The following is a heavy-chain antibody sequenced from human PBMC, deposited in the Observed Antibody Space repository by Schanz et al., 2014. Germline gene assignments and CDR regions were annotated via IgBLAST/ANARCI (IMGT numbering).Heavy chain of an antibody. CDR3: ARIGGSVFDY. D-gene: IGHD3-10*01. V-gene: IGHV3-11*01. CDR2: IGNGGVTI. CDR1: GFPFSDYF. Sequence: QVQLVDSGGGLVKPGGSLRLSCTASGFPFSDYFMAWIRQPPGRGLEWVSYIGNGGVTIYYADSVKGRFTISRDNSKNSLYLQMNSLRAEDTSVYYCARIGGSVFDYLAQGTLVTVSS. J-gene: IGHJ4*02.